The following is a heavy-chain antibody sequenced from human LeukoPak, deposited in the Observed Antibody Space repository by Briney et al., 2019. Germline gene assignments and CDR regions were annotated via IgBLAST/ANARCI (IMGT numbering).Heavy chain of an antibody. D-gene: IGHD3-22*01. CDR1: GFTFSSQW. Sequence: GGSLRLSCAASGFTFSSQWMHWVRQAPGKGLVWVSRINNDGSSTTYADSVKGRFTISRDNAKNTLYLQMNSLRAEDTALYYCAKDIRYYYDSSGYFDLWGRGTLVTVSS. J-gene: IGHJ2*01. V-gene: IGHV3-74*01. CDR2: INNDGSST. CDR3: AKDIRYYYDSSGYFDL.